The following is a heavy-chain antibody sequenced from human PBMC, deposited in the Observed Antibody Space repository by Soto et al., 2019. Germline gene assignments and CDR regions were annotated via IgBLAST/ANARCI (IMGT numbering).Heavy chain of an antibody. CDR3: ARAGTWEGDF. CDR1: GGTFNSYA. D-gene: IGHD1-26*01. Sequence: QVQLVQSGAEVKKPGSSVKVSCTVSGGTFNSYAINWVRQAPGQGLEWMGGILPIFGTPDYAQKFQGRVTIIADESTSTAYMELSSLTSGDTAIYYCARAGTWEGDFWGQGTLVTVSS. CDR2: ILPIFGTP. J-gene: IGHJ4*02. V-gene: IGHV1-69*01.